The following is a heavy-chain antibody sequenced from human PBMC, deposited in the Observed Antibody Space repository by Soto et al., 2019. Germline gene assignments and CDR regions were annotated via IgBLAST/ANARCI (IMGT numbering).Heavy chain of an antibody. CDR2: ISAYNGNT. CDR3: ARAVSHFYSYYDMHV. J-gene: IGHJ6*03. D-gene: IGHD3-3*02. CDR1: GYTFTGFD. Sequence: QVQLVQSGAEVKKPGASVKVSCKTSGYTFTGFDISWVRPAPGQGLEWMGCISAYNGNTDYAHKLQGRVTMTTDPSTSTAYMQLRSLRSDDTAVYYCARAVSHFYSYYDMHVWCKGTTVTVSS. V-gene: IGHV1-18*01.